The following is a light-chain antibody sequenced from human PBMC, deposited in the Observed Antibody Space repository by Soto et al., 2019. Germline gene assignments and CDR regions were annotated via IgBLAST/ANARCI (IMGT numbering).Light chain of an antibody. J-gene: IGKJ1*01. Sequence: DIQMTHSPSTLSGSVGDRVTITCRASQTISSWLAWYQQKPGKAPKLLIYKASTLKSGVPSRFSGSGSGTEFTLTISSLQPDDFATYYCQQFFNYPRTFGQGTKVDI. CDR3: QQFFNYPRT. V-gene: IGKV1-5*03. CDR1: QTISSW. CDR2: KAS.